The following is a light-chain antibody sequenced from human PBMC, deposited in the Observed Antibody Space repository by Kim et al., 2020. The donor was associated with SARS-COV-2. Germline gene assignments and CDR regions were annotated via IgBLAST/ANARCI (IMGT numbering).Light chain of an antibody. CDR1: SSDVGANNY. Sequence: QSALTQSASVSGTPGQSITISCTGTSSDVGANNYVSWYQHHPGKAPKFMIYDVNKRPSGVSDLFSGSKSGNTASLTISGLQAEDEADYYCSSYTSSSTLVFGGGTKVTVL. CDR3: SSYTSSSTLV. V-gene: IGLV2-14*03. CDR2: DVN. J-gene: IGLJ3*02.